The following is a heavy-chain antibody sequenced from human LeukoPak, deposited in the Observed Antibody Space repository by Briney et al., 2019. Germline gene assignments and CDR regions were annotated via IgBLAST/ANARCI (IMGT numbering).Heavy chain of an antibody. V-gene: IGHV3-23*01. CDR3: GKDVKFNRLNYFDY. D-gene: IGHD6-25*01. CDR1: GFTVSSNS. J-gene: IGHJ4*02. CDR2: ISGSGGST. Sequence: GGSLRLSCTVSGFTVSSNSMSWVRQAPGKGLEWVSAISGSGGSTYYADSVKGRFTISRDNAKNSLYLQMKSLRAEDTALYYCGKDVKFNRLNYFDYWGQGTLVTVSS.